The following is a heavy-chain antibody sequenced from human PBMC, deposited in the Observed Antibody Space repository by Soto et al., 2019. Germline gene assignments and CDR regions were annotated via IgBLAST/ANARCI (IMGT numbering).Heavy chain of an antibody. CDR3: ARAGMYYDFWIGYWFEKQRNWFDS. CDR1: GYTFTSYD. D-gene: IGHD3-3*01. J-gene: IGHJ5*01. V-gene: IGHV1-8*01. Sequence: GASVKVSCKASGYTFTSYDINWVRQATGQGLEWMGWMNPNSGNTGYAQKFQGRVTMTRNTSISTAYMELSSLRSEDTAVYYCARAGMYYDFWIGYWFEKQRNWFDSRGQGTLVTGSS. CDR2: MNPNSGNT.